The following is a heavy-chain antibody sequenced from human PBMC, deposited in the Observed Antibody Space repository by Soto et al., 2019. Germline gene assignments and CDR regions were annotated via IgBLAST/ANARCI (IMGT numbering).Heavy chain of an antibody. CDR2: IYYSGST. J-gene: IGHJ4*02. CDR1: GGSISSNNFY. CDR3: ARRSVVVIPTFDY. V-gene: IGHV4-39*01. Sequence: PSETLSLTCTVSGGSISSNNFYWGWIRQPPGKGLEWIGSIYYSGSTYYNPSLKSRVTISVDTSKNQFSLKLSSVTAADTAVYYCARRSVVVIPTFDYWGLGTLVTVS. D-gene: IGHD3-22*01.